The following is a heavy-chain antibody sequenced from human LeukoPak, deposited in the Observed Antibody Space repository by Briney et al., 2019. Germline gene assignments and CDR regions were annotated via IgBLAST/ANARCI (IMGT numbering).Heavy chain of an antibody. CDR3: ASSQAYCGCDCYLGWFDP. CDR2: IYHSGST. D-gene: IGHD2-21*02. CDR1: GYSIGSGYY. Sequence: PSETLSLTCTVSGYSIGSGYYWGWIRQPPGKGLEWIGSIYHSGSTYYNPSLKSRVTISVDTSKNQFSLKLSSVTAADTAVYYCASSQAYCGCDCYLGWFDPWGQGTLVTVSS. J-gene: IGHJ5*02. V-gene: IGHV4-38-2*02.